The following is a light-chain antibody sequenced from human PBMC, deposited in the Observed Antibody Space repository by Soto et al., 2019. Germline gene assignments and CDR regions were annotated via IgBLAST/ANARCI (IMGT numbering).Light chain of an antibody. Sequence: QSALTQPPSVSGSPGQSVTISCTGTSSDVGSYNRVSWYQQPPDTAPKLVIYDVTNRPSGVPDRFSGSKSDNTATLTISGLQAQDEADYYCSSFTSSSTWVFGTGTKVTVL. CDR2: DVT. J-gene: IGLJ1*01. CDR1: SSDVGSYNR. V-gene: IGLV2-18*02. CDR3: SSFTSSSTWV.